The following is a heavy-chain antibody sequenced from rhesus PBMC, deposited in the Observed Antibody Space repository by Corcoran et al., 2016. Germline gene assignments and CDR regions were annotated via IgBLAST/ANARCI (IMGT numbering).Heavy chain of an antibody. CDR3: AREWGGDY. Sequence: QLQLQESGPGLVKPSETLSLTCAVSGYSISSGYGWSWIRPPPGKGLEWIGYISYSGSTSYNPSLKSRVTISRDTSKNQFSLKLSSVTAADTAVYYCAREWGGDYWGQGVLVTVSS. CDR2: ISYSGST. CDR1: GYSISSGYG. J-gene: IGHJ4*01. D-gene: IGHD7-45*01. V-gene: IGHV4-122*02.